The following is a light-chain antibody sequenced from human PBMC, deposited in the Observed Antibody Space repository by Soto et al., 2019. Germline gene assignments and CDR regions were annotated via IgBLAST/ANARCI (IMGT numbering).Light chain of an antibody. CDR3: QQATSFPLT. J-gene: IGKJ4*01. CDR2: AAS. CDR1: QGVSRW. Sequence: DIQMTQSPSSVSASVGERVTITCRASQGVSRWLAWYQQKPGKAPKLLIYAASSLQSGVPSRFSGIESGTDFTLTISSLQPEDFATYYCQQATSFPLTFGGGTKVEIK. V-gene: IGKV1D-12*01.